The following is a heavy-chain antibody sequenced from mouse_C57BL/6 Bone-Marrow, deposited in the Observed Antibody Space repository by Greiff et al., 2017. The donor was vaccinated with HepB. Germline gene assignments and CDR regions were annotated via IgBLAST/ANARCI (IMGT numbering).Heavy chain of an antibody. CDR2: IYPGNSDT. D-gene: IGHD1-1*01. V-gene: IGHV1-5*01. J-gene: IGHJ3*01. CDR3: TRWGYYGSSFAY. Sequence: VQLQQSGTVLARPGASVKMSCKTSGYTFTSYWMHWVKQRPGQGLEWIGAIYPGNSDTSYNQKFTGKAKLTAVTSASTAYMELSSLTNEDSAVYYCTRWGYYGSSFAYWGQGTLVTVSA. CDR1: GYTFTSYW.